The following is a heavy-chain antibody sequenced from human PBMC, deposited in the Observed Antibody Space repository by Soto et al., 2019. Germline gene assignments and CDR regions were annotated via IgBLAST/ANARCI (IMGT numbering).Heavy chain of an antibody. V-gene: IGHV1-69*01. D-gene: IGHD3-10*01. Sequence: QVQLVQSGAEVKKPGSSVKVSCKASGGIFSTYAISWLRQAPGQGLEWMGGIIPLFGTPNYAQRFQGRVTITADESTSTGNMDLSRVRSEDTAVYYCARDRDDYGSGNYYNRIDFWGQGTLVTVSS. J-gene: IGHJ4*02. CDR3: ARDRDDYGSGNYYNRIDF. CDR1: GGIFSTYA. CDR2: IIPLFGTP.